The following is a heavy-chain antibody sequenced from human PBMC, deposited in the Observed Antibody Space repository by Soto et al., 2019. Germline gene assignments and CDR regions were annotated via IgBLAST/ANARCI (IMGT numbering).Heavy chain of an antibody. Sequence: VQLQESGEGLVKPSETLSLTCTVSGGSVSSYHWTWIRQSPGKGLEWIGYIYYNGTTDYNPSLNSRVTISVSTSKRQFSLRLTSVTAADTAVYYCAREFFWRSSSSPTYYYYLDVWGKGTTVTVSS. CDR1: GGSVSSYH. D-gene: IGHD6-6*01. V-gene: IGHV4-59*02. CDR2: IYYNGTT. J-gene: IGHJ6*03. CDR3: AREFFWRSSSSPTYYYYLDV.